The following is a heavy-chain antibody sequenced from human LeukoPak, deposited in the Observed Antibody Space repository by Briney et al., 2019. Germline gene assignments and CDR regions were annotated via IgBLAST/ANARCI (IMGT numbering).Heavy chain of an antibody. D-gene: IGHD6-13*01. J-gene: IGHJ4*02. CDR3: ARTGYTSTSIFY. V-gene: IGHV3-74*01. CDR2: INGDGSNA. CDR1: GFTFSSYW. Sequence: GGSLRLSCVASGFTFSSYWMHWVRQAPGKGLVWVSRINGDGSNASYADSVKGRFTISRDNAKNTLYLHMNSLRAEDTAVYYCARTGYTSTSIFYWGQGSLVTVSS.